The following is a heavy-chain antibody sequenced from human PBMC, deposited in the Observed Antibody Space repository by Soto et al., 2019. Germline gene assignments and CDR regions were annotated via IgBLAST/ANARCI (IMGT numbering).Heavy chain of an antibody. CDR3: ATDGNYDNVWGSMYFDY. J-gene: IGHJ4*02. CDR1: AFIFSDYA. V-gene: IGHV3-23*01. D-gene: IGHD3-16*01. Sequence: PGGSLRLSCAGPAFIFSDYAMSWVRQAPGKGPEWVSAISGSGGSTYYADSVKGRFTISRDNSKNTLYLQMNSLRPEDTATYYCATDGNYDNVWGSMYFDYWGQGTLVTVSS. CDR2: ISGSGGST.